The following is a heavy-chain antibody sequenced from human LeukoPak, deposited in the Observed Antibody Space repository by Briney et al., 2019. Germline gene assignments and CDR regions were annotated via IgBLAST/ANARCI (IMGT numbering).Heavy chain of an antibody. CDR2: IYSGGST. CDR3: ARDGLEYYYDSSGYSQYYFDY. V-gene: IGHV3-66*01. CDR1: GFTVSSNY. Sequence: GGSLGLSCAASGFTVSSNYMSWVRQAPGKGLEWVSVIYSGGSTYYADSVKGRFTISRDNSKNTLYLQMNSLRAEDTAVYYCARDGLEYYYDSSGYSQYYFDYWGREPWSPSPQ. J-gene: IGHJ4*02. D-gene: IGHD3-22*01.